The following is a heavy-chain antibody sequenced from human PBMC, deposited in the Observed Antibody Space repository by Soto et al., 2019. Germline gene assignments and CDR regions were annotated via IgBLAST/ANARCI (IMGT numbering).Heavy chain of an antibody. V-gene: IGHV3-23*01. Sequence: EVQLLESGGGLVQPGGSLRLSCAAPGFTFSRYAMSWVRQAPGKGLEWVSAISGSGGSTYYADSVKGRFTISRDNSRNTLYLQMNSLRAEDTAVYYCAKEPLSSGWFDPWGQGTLVTVSS. CDR1: GFTFSRYA. CDR2: ISGSGGST. CDR3: AKEPLSSGWFDP. J-gene: IGHJ5*02.